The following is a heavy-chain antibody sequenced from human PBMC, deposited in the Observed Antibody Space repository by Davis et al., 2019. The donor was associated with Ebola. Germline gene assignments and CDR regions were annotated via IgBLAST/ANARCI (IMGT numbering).Heavy chain of an antibody. CDR1: GYTFSNYG. CDR3: ARTSIVGTTTTASDI. Sequence: AASVKVSCKASGYTFSNYGISWVRQAPGQGLEWMGWISPYNGITNYAQRFRGRVTMTTDTSTGTAYMELRSLRSDDTAVYFCARTSIVGTTTTASDIWGQGTKVTVSS. V-gene: IGHV1-18*01. CDR2: ISPYNGIT. D-gene: IGHD1-26*01. J-gene: IGHJ3*02.